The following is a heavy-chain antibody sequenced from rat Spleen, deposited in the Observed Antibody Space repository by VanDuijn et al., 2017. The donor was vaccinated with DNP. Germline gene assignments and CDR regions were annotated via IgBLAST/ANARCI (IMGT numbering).Heavy chain of an antibody. Sequence: EVQLVESGGGLVQPGRSLKLSCVASGFTFSYYGMAWVRQAPKKGLEWVASISASGGSTSYRDSVKGRFTISRDNANRTLYLQMDSLRSEDTATYYCATSSYYGYDYGFAYWGQGTLVTVSS. J-gene: IGHJ3*01. D-gene: IGHD1-7*01. CDR2: ISASGGST. CDR1: GFTFSYYG. CDR3: ATSSYYGYDYGFAY. V-gene: IGHV5-19*01.